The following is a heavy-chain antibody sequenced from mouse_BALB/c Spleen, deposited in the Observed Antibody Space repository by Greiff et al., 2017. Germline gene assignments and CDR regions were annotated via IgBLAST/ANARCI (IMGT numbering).Heavy chain of an antibody. CDR1: GYSITSGYY. J-gene: IGHJ2*01. Sequence: EVKLVESGPGLVKPSQSLSLTCSVTGYSITSGYYWNWIRQFPGNKLEWMGYISYDGSNNYNPSLKNRISITRDTSKNQFFLKLNSVTTEDTATYYCARGIHYYGSIYFDYWGQGTTLTVSS. CDR3: ARGIHYYGSIYFDY. V-gene: IGHV3-6*02. CDR2: ISYDGSN. D-gene: IGHD1-1*01.